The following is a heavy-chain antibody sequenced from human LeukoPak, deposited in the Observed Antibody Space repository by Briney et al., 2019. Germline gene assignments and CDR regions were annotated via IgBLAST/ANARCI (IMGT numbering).Heavy chain of an antibody. J-gene: IGHJ4*02. CDR2: TYYRSKWYN. CDR1: GDSVSSKSAA. Sequence: SQTLSPTCAISGDSVSSKSAAWNWIRQSPSRGLEWLGRTYYRSKWYNDYAVSVESRITINPDTSKNQFSLQLNSVTPEDTAVYYCARGDGYNFKFDYWGQGTLVTVSS. D-gene: IGHD5-24*01. CDR3: ARGDGYNFKFDY. V-gene: IGHV6-1*01.